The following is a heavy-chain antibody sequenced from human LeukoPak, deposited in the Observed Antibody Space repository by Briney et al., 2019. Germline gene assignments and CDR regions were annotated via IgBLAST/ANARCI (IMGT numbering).Heavy chain of an antibody. CDR2: IYYSGST. J-gene: IGHJ6*03. Sequence: PSETLSLTCTVSGGSISSYYWSWIRQPPGKGLEWIGYIYYSGSTNYNPSLKSRVTISVDTSKNQFSLKLSSVTAADTAVYYCARGSRPVFVGEYYYYYYYMDVWGKGTTVTVSS. CDR3: ARGSRPVFVGEYYYYYYYMDV. CDR1: GGSISSYY. D-gene: IGHD3-10*01. V-gene: IGHV4-59*01.